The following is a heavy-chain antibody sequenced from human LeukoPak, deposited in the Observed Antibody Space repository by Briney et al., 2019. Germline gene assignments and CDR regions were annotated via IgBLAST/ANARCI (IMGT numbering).Heavy chain of an antibody. J-gene: IGHJ4*02. CDR3: ARETPLDYYDSSGYYYGGHVY. CDR2: IYYSGTT. Sequence: PSETLSLTCTVSGGSIGTYSWNWIRQPPGKGLEWIGYIYYSGTTNYNPSLKSRVTISVDTSKNQFSLKLSSVTAADTAVYYCARETPLDYYDSSGYYYGGHVYWGQGTLVTVSS. CDR1: GGSIGTYS. V-gene: IGHV4-59*12. D-gene: IGHD3-22*01.